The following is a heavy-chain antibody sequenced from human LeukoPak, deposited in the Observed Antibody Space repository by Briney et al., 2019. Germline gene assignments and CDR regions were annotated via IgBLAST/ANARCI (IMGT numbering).Heavy chain of an antibody. J-gene: IGHJ6*03. V-gene: IGHV3-7*01. CDR3: ARADSSSWFTHGYYYYMDV. CDR1: GFTFSSYW. D-gene: IGHD6-13*01. Sequence: PGGSLRLSCAASGFTFSSYWMSWVRQAPGKGLEWVANIKQDGSEKYYVDSVKGRFTISRDNAKNSLYLQMNSLRAEDTAVYYCARADSSSWFTHGYYYYMDVWGKGTTVTISS. CDR2: IKQDGSEK.